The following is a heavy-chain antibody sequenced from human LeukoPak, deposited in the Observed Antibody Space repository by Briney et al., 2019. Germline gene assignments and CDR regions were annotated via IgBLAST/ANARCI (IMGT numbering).Heavy chain of an antibody. CDR2: ISGSGGST. J-gene: IGHJ6*04. V-gene: IGHV3-23*01. CDR1: GFTFSSYA. Sequence: GGSLRLSCAASGFTFSSYAMSWVRQAPGKGLEWVSAISGSGGSTYYADSVKGRFTISRDNSKNTLYLQMNSLRAEDTAVYYCAKGGYCSSTSCDGVYYYYYGMEVWGKGTTVTVSS. CDR3: AKGGYCSSTSCDGVYYYYYGMEV. D-gene: IGHD2-2*01.